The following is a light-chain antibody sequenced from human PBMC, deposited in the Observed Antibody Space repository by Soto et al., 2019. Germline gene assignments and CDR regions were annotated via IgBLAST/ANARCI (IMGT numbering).Light chain of an antibody. CDR2: AAS. J-gene: IGKJ4*01. CDR1: QGLSSY. V-gene: IGKV1-9*01. CDR3: QQVNSYPLT. Sequence: IQLTQSPSSLSATVGDRVTITCRASQGLSSYLAWYQQKPGKAPKLLIYAASTLQSGVPSRFSGSGSETDFTLTLSSLQPEECSTYYGQQVNSYPLTVGGGTQVDLK.